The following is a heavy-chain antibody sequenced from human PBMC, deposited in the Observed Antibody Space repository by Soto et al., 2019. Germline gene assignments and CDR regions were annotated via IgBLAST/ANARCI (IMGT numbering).Heavy chain of an antibody. CDR1: GDSISSHNW. CDR2: IYHGGST. J-gene: IGHJ4*02. V-gene: IGHV4-4*02. Sequence: QVQLQESGPGLVKPSGTLSLTCAVSGDSISSHNWWTWVRQPPGRGLEWIGEIYHGGSTSYNPSLKSRVIISVDQSMNLFSLKLNSVTAADTAVYFCAKYSGHDWVALDYWGQGTLVTVSS. D-gene: IGHD5-12*01. CDR3: AKYSGHDWVALDY.